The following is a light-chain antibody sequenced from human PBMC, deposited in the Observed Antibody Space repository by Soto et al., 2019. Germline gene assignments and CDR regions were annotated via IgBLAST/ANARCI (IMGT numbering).Light chain of an antibody. J-gene: IGKJ1*01. V-gene: IGKV1-39*01. CDR2: AES. CDR3: QKSYSTPPT. Sequence: DIQMTDSASSLSASVGDRVTITCRASQSISSYLNWYQHKPGKAPKLLIYAESNLQSGVPSRFSGSGSGTAFTLTISSLQPEDFATYYCQKSYSTPPTCGQGTKVDIK. CDR1: QSISSY.